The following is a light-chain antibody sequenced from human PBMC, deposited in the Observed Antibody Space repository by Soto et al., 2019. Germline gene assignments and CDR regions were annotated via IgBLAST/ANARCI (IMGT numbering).Light chain of an antibody. CDR2: GPS. CDR3: QPYVTSPTT. V-gene: IGKV3-20*01. J-gene: IGKJ1*01. CDR1: QSVTSNY. Sequence: EIVLTQSPGTLSLSPGERATLSCGASQSVTSNYLAWYQQKPGQAPRLLIFGPSIRVTGIPDRFIGSGSGTDFTLTISRLEHEDFAVYYCQPYVTSPTTLGHGTKVDIK.